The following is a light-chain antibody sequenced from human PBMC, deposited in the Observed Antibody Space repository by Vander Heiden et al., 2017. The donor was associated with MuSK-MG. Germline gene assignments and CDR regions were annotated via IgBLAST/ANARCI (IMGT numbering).Light chain of an antibody. CDR1: QSVFSNY. CDR3: QQYGLSPLT. Sequence: IVLTQSPCPLSLSPGQRATLSCRASQSVFSNYLAWYQKKSGQTPRLLIYGASNRATGIPDRFSGSGSGTDFTLTISSLEPEDFAVYYCQQYGLSPLTFGGGTTVEI. CDR2: GAS. V-gene: IGKV3-20*01. J-gene: IGKJ4*01.